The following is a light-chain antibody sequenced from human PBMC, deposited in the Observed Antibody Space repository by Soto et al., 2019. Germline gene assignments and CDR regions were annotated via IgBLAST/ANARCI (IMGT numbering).Light chain of an antibody. CDR1: QSVSRNY. J-gene: IGKJ4*01. CDR2: DAF. CDR3: QQYGRTPLT. V-gene: IGKV3-20*01. Sequence: EVVLTQSPCTLSLTTGERATLSCRASQSVSRNYLAWYQQKPGQAPRLLIYDAFTRATGIPDRFSGSGSGADFTLTINRLEPEDFAVYFCQQYGRTPLTFGGGTNVAIK.